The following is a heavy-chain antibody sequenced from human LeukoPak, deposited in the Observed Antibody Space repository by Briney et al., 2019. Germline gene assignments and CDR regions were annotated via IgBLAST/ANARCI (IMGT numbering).Heavy chain of an antibody. CDR2: ISAYNGNT. Sequence: ASVKVSCKASGYTFTSYGISWVRHAPGQGLEWMGWISAYNGNTNYAQKLQGRVTMTTDTSTSTAYMELRSLRSDDTAVYYCARDSPRYCSGGSCYPDYWGQGTLVTLSS. CDR1: GYTFTSYG. D-gene: IGHD2-15*01. V-gene: IGHV1-18*01. J-gene: IGHJ4*02. CDR3: ARDSPRYCSGGSCYPDY.